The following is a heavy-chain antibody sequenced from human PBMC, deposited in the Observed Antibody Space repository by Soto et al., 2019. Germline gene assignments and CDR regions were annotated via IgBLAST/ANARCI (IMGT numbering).Heavy chain of an antibody. J-gene: IGHJ4*02. CDR1: GASIITDNW. V-gene: IGHV4-4*02. Sequence: QVQLQESGPGLVKPSGTLSLTCALSGASIITDNWWSWVRQPPGKEMEWIGEIYHSGNTNFNPSVKSRVTTSVYTSKNQFSLTVSSVTAADTAIYYCARASASSKLRGVVINWGQGTLVTVSS. CDR2: IYHSGNT. CDR3: ARASASSKLRGVVIN. D-gene: IGHD3-10*01.